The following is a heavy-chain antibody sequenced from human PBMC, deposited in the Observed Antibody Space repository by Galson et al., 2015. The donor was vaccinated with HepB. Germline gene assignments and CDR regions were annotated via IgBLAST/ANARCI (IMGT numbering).Heavy chain of an antibody. V-gene: IGHV4-34*01. Sequence: LSLTCAVYGGSFSGCYLTWIRQAPGKGLQWIGEISPSGSTDYNPSLKSRVSMSVDTSKNQFSLKLSSVTAADTALYYCARGGAPRYSSWGQGTLVTVSS. CDR2: ISPSGST. J-gene: IGHJ5*02. CDR3: ARGGAPRYSS. CDR1: GGSFSGCY. D-gene: IGHD5-12*01.